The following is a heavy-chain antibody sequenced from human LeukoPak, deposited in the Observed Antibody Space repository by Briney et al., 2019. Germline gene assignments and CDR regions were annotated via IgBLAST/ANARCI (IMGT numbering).Heavy chain of an antibody. CDR1: GASISNYS. CDR3: ATERDYGDFIL. V-gene: IGHV4-59*01. Sequence: PSETLSLTSLVPGASISNYSGSWIRQPPGKGLRWIGYIYYSGSTNYNPSLRSRVTISMDTSKNQFSLKLSSVTAADTAVYYCATERDYGDFILWGQGTLVTVSS. CDR2: IYYSGST. D-gene: IGHD4-17*01. J-gene: IGHJ4*02.